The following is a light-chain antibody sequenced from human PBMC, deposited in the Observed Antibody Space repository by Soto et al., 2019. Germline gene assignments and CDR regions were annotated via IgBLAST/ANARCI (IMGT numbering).Light chain of an antibody. CDR3: QKYNSAPWT. CDR1: QGIGNY. CDR2: AAS. J-gene: IGKJ1*01. V-gene: IGKV1-27*01. Sequence: DIPMTQSPSSLSAFVGDRVTITCRASQGIGNYLVWYQQKPGKVPKVLIYAASSLQSGVTSRFSGSGSETEFNLTISSLQPEDVATYYCQKYNSAPWTFGPGTKVEIK.